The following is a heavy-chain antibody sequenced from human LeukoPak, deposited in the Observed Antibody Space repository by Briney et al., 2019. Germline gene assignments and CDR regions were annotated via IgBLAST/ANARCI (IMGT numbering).Heavy chain of an antibody. CDR2: SKSKGDGGTT. V-gene: IGHV3-15*01. CDR3: STPPIRGSRYYYYHMDV. CDR1: GFTFTNAW. J-gene: IGHJ6*03. D-gene: IGHD3-10*01. Sequence: GGSLRLSCAASGFTFTNAWMDWVRQAPGKGLEWLCRSKSKGDGGTTDYAAPVKGRFTISRDDSKNILYLQMNSLKIEDTAVYFCSTPPIRGSRYYYYHMDVWGKGTTVTVSS.